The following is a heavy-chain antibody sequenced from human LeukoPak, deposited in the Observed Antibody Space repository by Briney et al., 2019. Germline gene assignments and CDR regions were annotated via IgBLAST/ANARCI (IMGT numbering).Heavy chain of an antibody. J-gene: IGHJ4*02. CDR1: GGSFSGYY. D-gene: IGHD4-17*01. CDR3: ARIDYGDYALGY. V-gene: IGHV4-34*01. CDR2: INHSGST. Sequence: KPSETLSLTCAVYGGSFSGYYWSWIRQPPGKGLEWIGEINHSGSTNYNPSLKSRVTISVDTSKNQFSLKLSSVTAADTAVYYCARIDYGDYALGYWGQGTLVTVSS.